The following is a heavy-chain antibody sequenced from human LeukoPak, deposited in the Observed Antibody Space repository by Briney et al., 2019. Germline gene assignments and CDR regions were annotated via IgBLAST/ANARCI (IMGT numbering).Heavy chain of an antibody. CDR3: ARESDISGYDYNWFDP. D-gene: IGHD5-12*01. Sequence: ASVKVSCKASGYTFTSYGISWVRQAPGQGLEWMGWISAYNGNTNYAQKLQGRVTMTTDTSTSTAYMELRSLRSDDTAVYYCARESDISGYDYNWFDPWAREPWSPSPQ. V-gene: IGHV1-18*01. CDR2: ISAYNGNT. CDR1: GYTFTSYG. J-gene: IGHJ5*02.